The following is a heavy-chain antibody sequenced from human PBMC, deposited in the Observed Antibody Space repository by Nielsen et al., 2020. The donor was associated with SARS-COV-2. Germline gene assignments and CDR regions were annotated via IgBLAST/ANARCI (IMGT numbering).Heavy chain of an antibody. CDR2: ISYDGSNK. Sequence: GESLKISCAASGFTFSTYGMHWVRQAQDKGLEWVAAISYDGSNKYYVDSVKGRFTISRDNSKNTLYLQMSSLREEDTAVYYCAKDWTAIVVVPSGGVDYWGQGTLVTVSS. D-gene: IGHD2-15*01. J-gene: IGHJ4*02. CDR1: GFTFSTYG. CDR3: AKDWTAIVVVPSGGVDY. V-gene: IGHV3-30*18.